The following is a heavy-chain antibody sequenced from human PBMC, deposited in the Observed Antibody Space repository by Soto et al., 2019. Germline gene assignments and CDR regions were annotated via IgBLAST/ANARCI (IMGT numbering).Heavy chain of an antibody. V-gene: IGHV1-8*01. D-gene: IGHD3-9*01. Sequence: QVQLVQSGAEVKKPGASVKVSCKASGYTFTSYDINWVRQATGQGLEWMGWMNPNSGNTGYAQKFQGRVTMTRNTSRSTAYMELSSLRSEDTAVYYCPRGNYDILTGYYDYCVHGTLVTVSS. CDR1: GYTFTSYD. CDR2: MNPNSGNT. CDR3: PRGNYDILTGYYDY. J-gene: IGHJ4*01.